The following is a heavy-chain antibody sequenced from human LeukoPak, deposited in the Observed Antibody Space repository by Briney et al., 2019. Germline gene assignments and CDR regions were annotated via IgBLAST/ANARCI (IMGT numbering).Heavy chain of an antibody. CDR3: ATEQWLATPYNWFDP. Sequence: ASVKVSCKASGYTFTGYYMHWVRQAPGQGLEWMGWINPNSGGTNYAQKFQGRVTMTRDTSISTAYMELSRLRSEDTAVYYCATEQWLATPYNWFDPWGQGTLVTVSS. V-gene: IGHV1-2*02. CDR1: GYTFTGYY. CDR2: INPNSGGT. J-gene: IGHJ5*02. D-gene: IGHD6-19*01.